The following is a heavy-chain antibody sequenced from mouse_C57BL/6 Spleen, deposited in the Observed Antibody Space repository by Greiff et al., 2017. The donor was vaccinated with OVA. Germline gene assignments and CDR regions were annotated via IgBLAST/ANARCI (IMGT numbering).Heavy chain of an antibody. V-gene: IGHV1-54*01. CDR3: ARGFTTVVRYAMDY. D-gene: IGHD1-1*01. Sequence: VQLQQSGAELVRPGTSVKVSCKASGYAFTNYLIEWVKQRPGQGLEWIGVINPGSGGTNYNEKFKGKATLTADKSSSTAYMQLSSLTSEDSAVYFCARGFTTVVRYAMDYWGQGTSVTVSS. CDR1: GYAFTNYL. CDR2: INPGSGGT. J-gene: IGHJ4*01.